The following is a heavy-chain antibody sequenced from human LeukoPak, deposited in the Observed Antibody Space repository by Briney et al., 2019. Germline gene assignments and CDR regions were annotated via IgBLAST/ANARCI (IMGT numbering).Heavy chain of an antibody. CDR3: AKGSIAVAGNHYFDY. J-gene: IGHJ4*02. Sequence: PGGSLRLSCAASGFTFTNYAMSWVRQAPGKGLDWVASISGSAGSTNYADSVKGRFTISRDNSRNTLDLQMSSLRAEDSAIYYCAKGSIAVAGNHYFDYWGQGTLVTASS. CDR1: GFTFTNYA. CDR2: ISGSAGST. V-gene: IGHV3-23*01. D-gene: IGHD6-19*01.